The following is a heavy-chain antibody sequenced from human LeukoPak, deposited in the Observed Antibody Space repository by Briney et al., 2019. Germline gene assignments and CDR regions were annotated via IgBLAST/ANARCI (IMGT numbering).Heavy chain of an antibody. V-gene: IGHV3-30*02. CDR3: ARMLDYYDSSGYYSYFYY. Sequence: GGSLRLSCAASGFTFSSYGMHWVRQAPGKGLEWVAFVHYGGSNKYYADSVKGRFAISRDNSKNTLYLQMNSLRAEDTAVYYCARMLDYYDSSGYYSYFYYWGQGTLVTVSS. CDR2: VHYGGSNK. D-gene: IGHD3-22*01. CDR1: GFTFSSYG. J-gene: IGHJ4*02.